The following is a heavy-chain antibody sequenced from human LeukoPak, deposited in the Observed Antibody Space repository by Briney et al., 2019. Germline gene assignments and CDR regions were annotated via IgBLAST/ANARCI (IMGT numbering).Heavy chain of an antibody. V-gene: IGHV3-23*01. CDR3: AKEWAHDPTVLFDP. CDR2: SGSGGST. D-gene: IGHD2-8*01. Sequence: SGSGGSTYYADSVKGRFTISRDNSKNTLYLQMNSLRAEDTAVYYCAKEWAHDPTVLFDPWGQGTLVTVSS. J-gene: IGHJ5*02.